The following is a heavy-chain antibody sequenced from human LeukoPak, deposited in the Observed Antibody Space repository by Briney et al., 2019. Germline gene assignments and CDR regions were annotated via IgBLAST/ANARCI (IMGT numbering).Heavy chain of an antibody. CDR2: IKSKTDGGTT. D-gene: IGHD3-10*01. Sequence: GGSLRLSCAASGFTFSNAWMSWVRQAPGKGLEWVGRIKSKTDGGTTDYAAPVKGRFTISRDDSKNTLYLQMNSLKTEDTAVYYCTTRITMVRGVIIYYYYGMDVWGQGTTVTISS. CDR3: TTRITMVRGVIIYYYYGMDV. J-gene: IGHJ6*02. CDR1: GFTFSNAW. V-gene: IGHV3-15*01.